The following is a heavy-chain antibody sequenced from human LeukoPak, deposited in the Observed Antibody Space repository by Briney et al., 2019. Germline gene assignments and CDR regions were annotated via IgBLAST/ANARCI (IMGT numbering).Heavy chain of an antibody. CDR3: ARTLRGYSYGPFDY. V-gene: IGHV3-33*01. Sequence: GRSLRLSCAASGFTFSSYGMHWVRQAPGKGLEWVAVIWYDGSNKYYADSVKGRFTISRDNSKNTLYLQMNSLRAEDTAVYYCARTLRGYSYGPFDYWGQGTLVTASS. J-gene: IGHJ4*02. CDR1: GFTFSSYG. D-gene: IGHD5-18*01. CDR2: IWYDGSNK.